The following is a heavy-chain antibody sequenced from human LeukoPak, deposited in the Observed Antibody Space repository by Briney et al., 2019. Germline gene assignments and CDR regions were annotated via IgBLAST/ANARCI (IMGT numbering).Heavy chain of an antibody. V-gene: IGHV4-34*01. J-gene: IGHJ2*01. CDR1: GGSFSGYY. CDR3: ARVYYSNSYDYWYFDL. CDR2: INHSGST. Sequence: SETLSLTCAVYGGSFSGYYWSWIRQPPGKGLEWIGEINHSGSTNYNPSLKSRVTISVDTSKNQFSLKLSSVTAVDTAVYYCARVYYSNSYDYWYFDLWGRGTLVTVSS. D-gene: IGHD6-13*01.